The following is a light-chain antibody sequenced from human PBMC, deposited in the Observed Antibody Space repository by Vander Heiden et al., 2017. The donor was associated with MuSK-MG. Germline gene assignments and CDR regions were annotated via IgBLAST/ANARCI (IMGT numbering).Light chain of an antibody. CDR2: EVS. CDR3: CSYAGSATFV. J-gene: IGLJ3*02. V-gene: IGLV2-23*02. Sequence: QSALTQPASVSGSHGQSITISCTGTSSDVGSFNLVSWYQQDPGKAPKLIIYEVSKRPSGLSDRFSGSKSGNTASLTISGLQAEDEADYYCCSYAGSATFVFGGGTKITVL. CDR1: SSDVGSFNL.